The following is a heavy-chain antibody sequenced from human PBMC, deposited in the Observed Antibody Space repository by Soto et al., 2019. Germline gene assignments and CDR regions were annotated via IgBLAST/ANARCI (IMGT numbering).Heavy chain of an antibody. J-gene: IGHJ4*02. V-gene: IGHV4-39*01. CDR3: ARVIVVVPGTYFDY. CDR2: IYYSGST. CDR1: GGSISSSSYH. D-gene: IGHD2-2*01. Sequence: SETLSLTCTVSGGSISSSSYHWGWIRQPPGKGLEWIGRIYYSGSTYYNPSLKSRVTISVDTSKNQFSLKLSSVTAADTAVYYCARVIVVVPGTYFDYWGQGTLVTVSS.